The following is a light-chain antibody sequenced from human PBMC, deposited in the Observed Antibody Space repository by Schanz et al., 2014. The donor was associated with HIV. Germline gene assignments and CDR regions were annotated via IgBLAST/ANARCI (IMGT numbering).Light chain of an antibody. CDR2: SAS. V-gene: IGKV3D-20*02. J-gene: IGKJ3*01. CDR1: QTVSSNS. Sequence: EIVLTQSPVILSLSPGERATLSCRASQTVSSNSLGWYQQKRGQGPRLLIYSASRRANGIPDRFSGSGSGTAFTLTINSLEPEDFAVYYCQQRSCWPPLFVFGPGTIVEVK. CDR3: QQRSCWPPLFV.